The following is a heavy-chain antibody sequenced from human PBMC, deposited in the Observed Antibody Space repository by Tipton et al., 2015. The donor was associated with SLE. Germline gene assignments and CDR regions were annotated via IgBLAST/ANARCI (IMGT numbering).Heavy chain of an antibody. CDR2: IYYSGST. V-gene: IGHV4-39*07. CDR1: GGSISSGIYH. J-gene: IGHJ4*02. CDR3: ARGGCSGGSCLDY. Sequence: TLSLTCTVSGGSISSGIYHWTWIRQPPGKGLEWIGSIYYSGSTYYNPSLKSRVTISVDTSKNQFSLKLSSVTAADTAVYYCARGGCSGGSCLDYWGQGTLVTVSS. D-gene: IGHD2-15*01.